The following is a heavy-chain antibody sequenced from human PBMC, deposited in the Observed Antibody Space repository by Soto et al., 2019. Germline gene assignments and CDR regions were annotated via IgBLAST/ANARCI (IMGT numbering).Heavy chain of an antibody. J-gene: IGHJ5*02. V-gene: IGHV4-4*02. CDR1: GGSITSSNW. CDR2: VSHRGTT. CDR3: ARDGHSSGWS. D-gene: IGHD6-19*01. Sequence: QVQLQESGPGLVKPSGTLSLTCAVSGGSITSSNWWSWVRQPPGKGLEWIGEVSHRGTTTYNPSLKSRLTISVDESKNQFSLKLTSVTAADTAVYYCARDGHSSGWSWGQGTLFTVSS.